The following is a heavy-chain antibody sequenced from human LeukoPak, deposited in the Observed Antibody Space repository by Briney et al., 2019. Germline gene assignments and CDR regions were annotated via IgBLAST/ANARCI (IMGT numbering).Heavy chain of an antibody. CDR1: GGSISSYY. D-gene: IGHD3-22*01. J-gene: IGHJ4*02. CDR3: ARHHYYDSSGYRDY. Sequence: PSETLSLTCTVSGGSISSYYWSWLRQPPGKGLEWIGYIYYSGSTNYNPSLKSRVTISVDTSKNQFSLTLSSVTAADTAVYYCARHHYYDSSGYRDYWGQGTLVTVSS. CDR2: IYYSGST. V-gene: IGHV4-59*01.